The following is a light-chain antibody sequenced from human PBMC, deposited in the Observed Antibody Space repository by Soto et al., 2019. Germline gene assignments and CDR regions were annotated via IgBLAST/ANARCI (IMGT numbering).Light chain of an antibody. CDR3: SSYRSGSTRVV. J-gene: IGLJ2*01. CDR1: SSDVGGYNF. CDR2: DVS. V-gene: IGLV2-14*03. Sequence: QLVLTQPASVSGSPGQSITISCTGTSSDVGGYNFVSWYQQHPGKVPKVMIYDVSKRPSGVSNRFSGSKSGNTASLTISGLQVEDEADYYCSSYRSGSTRVVFGGGTKLTVL.